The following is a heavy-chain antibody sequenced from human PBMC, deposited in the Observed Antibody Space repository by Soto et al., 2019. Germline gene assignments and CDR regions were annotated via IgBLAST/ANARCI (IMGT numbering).Heavy chain of an antibody. CDR1: GFTFSSYA. CDR2: ISYDGSNK. V-gene: IGHV3-30-3*01. CDR3: ARDDCTNGVCYSYYYYGMDV. D-gene: IGHD2-8*01. Sequence: PGGSLRLSCAASGFTFSSYAMHWGREAPGKGLGWVAVISYDGSNKYYADSVKGRFTISRDNSKNTLYLQMNSLRAEDTAVYYCARDDCTNGVCYSYYYYGMDVWGQGTTVTVSS. J-gene: IGHJ6*02.